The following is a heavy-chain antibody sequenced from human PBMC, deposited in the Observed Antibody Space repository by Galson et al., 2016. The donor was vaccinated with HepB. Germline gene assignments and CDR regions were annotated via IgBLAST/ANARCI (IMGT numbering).Heavy chain of an antibody. Sequence: SLRLSCAASGFTFSSYNMNWVRQAPGKGLEWVSYISGGSSTIYYADSVKGRFTISRDNANNSLYLQMNSLRDEDTALYYCARDCGYTGYPYYSDYWGQGILVTVSS. CDR2: ISGGSSTI. J-gene: IGHJ4*02. CDR1: GFTFSSYN. V-gene: IGHV3-48*02. CDR3: ARDCGYTGYPYYSDY. D-gene: IGHD5-12*01.